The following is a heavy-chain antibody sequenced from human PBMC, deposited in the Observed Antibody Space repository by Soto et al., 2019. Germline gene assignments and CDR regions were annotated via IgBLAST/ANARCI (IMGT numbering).Heavy chain of an antibody. D-gene: IGHD2-15*01. Sequence: QVQLVQSGAEVKKPGSSVKVSCKASGGTFSSYAISWMRQAPGQGLEWMGGIIPIFGTANYAQKFQGRVTISADESRITGYMELSSLRSEDTAVYYCARESRYCSGGSCYFLPGIDYWGQGTLVTVSS. J-gene: IGHJ4*02. V-gene: IGHV1-69*12. CDR1: GGTFSSYA. CDR2: IIPIFGTA. CDR3: ARESRYCSGGSCYFLPGIDY.